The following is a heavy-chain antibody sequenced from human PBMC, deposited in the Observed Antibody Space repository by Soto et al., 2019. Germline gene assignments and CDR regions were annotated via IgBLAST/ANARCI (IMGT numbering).Heavy chain of an antibody. D-gene: IGHD3-10*01. Sequence: SETLSLTCTVSGGSISSSIYYWGWIRQPPGKGLEWIGSIYYSGSTYYNPSLKSRVTISVDTSKNQFSLKLSSVTAADTAVYYCARLGTKYYFDYWGQGTLVTVSS. CDR1: GGSISSSIYY. CDR2: IYYSGST. J-gene: IGHJ4*02. CDR3: ARLGTKYYFDY. V-gene: IGHV4-39*01.